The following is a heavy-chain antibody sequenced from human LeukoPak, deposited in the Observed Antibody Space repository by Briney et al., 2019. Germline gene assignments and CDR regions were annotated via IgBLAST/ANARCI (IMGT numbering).Heavy chain of an antibody. J-gene: IGHJ3*02. CDR2: ITGTGGRGGI. CDR3: AKGRDYGDTKDAFDI. D-gene: IGHD4-17*01. V-gene: IGHV3-23*01. Sequence: GGSLRLSCVASGFTYANYAMNWVRQAPGKRLEWVASITGTGGRGGIYYADSVKGRFTISRDNSKNTLYLQMNSLRAEDTAVYYCAKGRDYGDTKDAFDIWGQGTMVTVSS. CDR1: GFTYANYA.